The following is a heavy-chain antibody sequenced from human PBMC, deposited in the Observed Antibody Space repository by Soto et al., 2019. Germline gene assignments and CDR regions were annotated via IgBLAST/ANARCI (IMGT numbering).Heavy chain of an antibody. CDR2: SIPIFGTA. D-gene: IGHD5-12*01. CDR3: ARGRGYSGDDHYYYFDMDV. CDR1: GGTFNNYP. Sequence: SVKVSCKASGGTFNNYPITWVRQAPGEGXEWMGGSIPIFGTANYAQKFQGRVTISVDESTSTAYMELSSLRSEDTAVYYCARGRGYSGDDHYYYFDMDVWGQGTTVTVSS. J-gene: IGHJ6*02. V-gene: IGHV1-69*13.